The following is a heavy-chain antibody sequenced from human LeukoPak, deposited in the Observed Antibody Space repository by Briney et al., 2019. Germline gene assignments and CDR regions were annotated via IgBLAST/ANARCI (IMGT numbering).Heavy chain of an antibody. V-gene: IGHV3-9*01. CDR2: ISWNSDSI. Sequence: GGSLRLSCAASGFTFGDYAMHWVRQAPGKGLEWVSGISWNSDSIGYADSVKGRFTISRDNAKNSLYLQMNSLRAEDTALYYCAKDMVDSSSRYGMDVWGQGTTVTVSS. J-gene: IGHJ6*02. D-gene: IGHD6-13*01. CDR3: AKDMVDSSSRYGMDV. CDR1: GFTFGDYA.